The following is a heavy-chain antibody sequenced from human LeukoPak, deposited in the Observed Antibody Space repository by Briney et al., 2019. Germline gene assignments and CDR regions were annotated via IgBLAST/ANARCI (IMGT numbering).Heavy chain of an antibody. CDR2: IYYSGST. CDR3: ARRGRYCSSTSCYGFDY. J-gene: IGHJ4*02. D-gene: IGHD2-2*01. CDR1: GGSISSYY. Sequence: SETLSLTCTVSGGSISSYYWSWIRQPPGKGLEWIGYIYYSGSTYYNPSLKSRVTISVDTSKNQFSLKLSSVTAADTAVYYCARRGRYCSSTSCYGFDYWGQGTLVTVSS. V-gene: IGHV4-59*08.